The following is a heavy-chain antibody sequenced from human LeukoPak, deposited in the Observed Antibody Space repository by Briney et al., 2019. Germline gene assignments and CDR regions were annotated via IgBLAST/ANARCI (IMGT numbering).Heavy chain of an antibody. Sequence: PSETLSLTCTVSGGSISSGDYYWSWIRQPPGKGLEWIGYIYYSGSTYYNPSLKSRVTISVDTSKNQFSLKLSSVTAADTAVYYCARHVSGAVVVVAAGKNAFDSWGQGTMVTVSS. CDR1: GGSISSGDYY. CDR2: IYYSGST. D-gene: IGHD2-15*01. V-gene: IGHV4-30-4*01. J-gene: IGHJ3*02. CDR3: ARHVSGAVVVVAAGKNAFDS.